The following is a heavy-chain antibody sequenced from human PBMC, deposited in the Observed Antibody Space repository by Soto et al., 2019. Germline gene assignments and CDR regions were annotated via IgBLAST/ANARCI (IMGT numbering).Heavy chain of an antibody. J-gene: IGHJ4*02. CDR2: VYIGGNT. Sequence: EVQLVESGGGLVQPGGSLRLSCAASGFTVSSNYMSWVRQAPGKGLEWVSVVYIGGNTYYAESVEDRFTISRDNFQNRLYLQMNGARAGDKVVYYCAGSGGGGFDYWGQGTLVTVSS. D-gene: IGHD3-10*01. V-gene: IGHV3-66*01. CDR3: AGSGGGGFDY. CDR1: GFTVSSNY.